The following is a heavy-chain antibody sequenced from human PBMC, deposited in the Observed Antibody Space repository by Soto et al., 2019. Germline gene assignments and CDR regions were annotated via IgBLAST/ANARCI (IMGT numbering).Heavy chain of an antibody. CDR1: GDSISSGNKY. J-gene: IGHJ6*02. CDR3: ARVPAPFDYYYAMDF. CDR2: IFSSGTT. V-gene: IGHV4-30-4*01. Sequence: PSETLSLTCTVSGDSISSGNKYWSWIRQAPGKGLEWIGYIFSSGTTYYNPSLKSRLTMSLDTSQNQFSLRLTSVTDADSAVYYCARVPAPFDYYYAMDFWGQGTTVTVSS. D-gene: IGHD3-16*01.